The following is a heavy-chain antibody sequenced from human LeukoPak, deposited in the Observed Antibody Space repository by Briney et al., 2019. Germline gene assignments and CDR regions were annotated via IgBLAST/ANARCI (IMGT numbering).Heavy chain of an antibody. CDR3: ARVARDGYNL. Sequence: SETLSLTCTVSGGSISSSSYYWGWIRQPPGKGLEWIGSIYYSGSTYYNPSLKSRVTISVDTSKNQFSLKLSSVTAADTAVYYCARVARDGYNLWGQGTLVTVSS. V-gene: IGHV4-39*01. J-gene: IGHJ4*02. CDR1: GGSISSSSYY. CDR2: IYYSGST. D-gene: IGHD5-24*01.